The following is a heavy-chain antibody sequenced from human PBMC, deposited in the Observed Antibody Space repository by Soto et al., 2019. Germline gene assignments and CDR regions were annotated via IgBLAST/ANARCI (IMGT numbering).Heavy chain of an antibody. CDR1: GYTFTSYY. Sequence: ASVKVSCKASGYTFTSYYMHWVRQAPGQGLEWMGIINPSGGSTRYAQKFQGRVTMTRDTSTTTVYMELSSLRSEDTAVYYCAREAPHFSFWCGYYHTHYFDFWAQGTLVTVS. J-gene: IGHJ4*02. CDR2: INPSGGST. CDR3: AREAPHFSFWCGYYHTHYFDF. V-gene: IGHV1-46*01. D-gene: IGHD3-3*01.